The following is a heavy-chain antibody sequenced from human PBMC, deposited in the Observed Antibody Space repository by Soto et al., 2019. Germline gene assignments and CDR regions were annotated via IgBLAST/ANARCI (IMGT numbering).Heavy chain of an antibody. J-gene: IGHJ4*02. V-gene: IGHV3-64*01. CDR3: ARGVLRYFDWLPYYFDY. D-gene: IGHD3-9*01. Sequence: PGGSLRRSCAASGFTFSSYAMHWVRQAPGKGLEYVSAISSNGGSTYYANSVKGRFTISRDNSKNTLYLQMGSLRAEDMAVYYCARGVLRYFDWLPYYFDYWGQGTLVTVSS. CDR1: GFTFSSYA. CDR2: ISSNGGST.